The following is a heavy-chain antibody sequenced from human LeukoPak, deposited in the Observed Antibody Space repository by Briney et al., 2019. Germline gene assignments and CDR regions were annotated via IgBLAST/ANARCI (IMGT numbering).Heavy chain of an antibody. CDR1: GITVSKYW. CDR2: IHSDGSTT. V-gene: IGHV3-74*01. Sequence: GGSLRLSSAVSGITVSKYWMHWVRQVPGKGLVWVSRIHSDGSTTDYADSVKGRFTITRDSAKNTLYLEMNSLRVEDTAVYYCTRDANHYGGMDVWGQGTTVTVSS. CDR3: TRDANHYGGMDV. J-gene: IGHJ6*02.